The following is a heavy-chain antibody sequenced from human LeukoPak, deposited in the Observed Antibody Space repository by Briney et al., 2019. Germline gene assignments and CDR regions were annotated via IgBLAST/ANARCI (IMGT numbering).Heavy chain of an antibody. CDR1: GFTLSTYW. CDR2: INSDGSST. J-gene: IGHJ2*01. CDR3: ARGQWLVSHWYFDL. Sequence: PGGSLRLSCAASGFTLSTYWMHWVRHAPGKGLVWVARINSDGSSTNYADSVKGRFTISRDNAKYTLYLQMNSLRAEDTAVYYCARGQWLVSHWYFDLWGRGTLVTVSS. V-gene: IGHV3-74*01. D-gene: IGHD6-19*01.